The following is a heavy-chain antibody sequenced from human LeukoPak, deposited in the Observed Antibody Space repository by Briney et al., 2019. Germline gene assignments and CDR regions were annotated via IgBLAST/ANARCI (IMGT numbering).Heavy chain of an antibody. J-gene: IGHJ4*02. CDR2: ISYDGSNK. CDR1: GFTFSSYW. D-gene: IGHD2-21*01. V-gene: IGHV3-30-3*01. CDR3: ARDLAGGIEGY. Sequence: GGSLRLSCAASGFTFSSYWMSWVRQAPGKGLEWVAVISYDGSNKYYADSVKGRFTISRDNSKNTLYLQMNSLRAEDTAVYYCARDLAGGIEGYWGQGTLVTVSS.